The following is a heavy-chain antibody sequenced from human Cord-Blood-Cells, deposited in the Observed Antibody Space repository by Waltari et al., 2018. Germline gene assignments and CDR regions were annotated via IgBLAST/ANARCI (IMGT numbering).Heavy chain of an antibody. CDR1: GYSISSGYY. D-gene: IGHD3-3*01. V-gene: IGHV4-38-2*01. CDR3: ARSDFWSGYYLPYYYYGMDV. J-gene: IGHJ6*02. Sequence: QVQLQESGPGLVKPSETLSLTCAVSGYSISSGYYWGWIRQPPGQGLEWIGSIYHSGSTYYNPSLKSRVTISVDTSKNQFSLKLSSVTAADTAVYYCARSDFWSGYYLPYYYYGMDVWGQGTTVTVSS. CDR2: IYHSGST.